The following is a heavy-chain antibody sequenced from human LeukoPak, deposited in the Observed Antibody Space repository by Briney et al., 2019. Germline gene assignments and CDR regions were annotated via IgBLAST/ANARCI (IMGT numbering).Heavy chain of an antibody. Sequence: SETLSLTCTVSGGSISSSSYYWGWIRQHPGKGLEWIGYIYYSGSTYYNPSLKSRVTISVDTSKNQFSLKLSPVTAADTAVYYCARGIAARNFDYWGQGTLVTVSS. CDR1: GGSISSSSYY. V-gene: IGHV4-31*03. D-gene: IGHD6-6*01. J-gene: IGHJ4*02. CDR2: IYYSGST. CDR3: ARGIAARNFDY.